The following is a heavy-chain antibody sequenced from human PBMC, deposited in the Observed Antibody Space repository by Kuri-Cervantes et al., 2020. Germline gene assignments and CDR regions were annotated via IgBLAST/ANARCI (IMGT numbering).Heavy chain of an antibody. CDR1: GFTISSYW. CDR2: INSSGSTK. V-gene: IGHV3-74*01. CDR3: ARDRCSGDSCYSNAFDI. D-gene: IGHD2-15*01. Sequence: GESLKISCAASGFTISSYWMSWVRRPPGKGLVWVSRINSSGSTKNYAYFMRGRFTISRNNAKNTPFLQMNSLSAEAAADYYGARDRCSGDSCYSNAFDIWGQGTMVTVSS. J-gene: IGHJ3*02.